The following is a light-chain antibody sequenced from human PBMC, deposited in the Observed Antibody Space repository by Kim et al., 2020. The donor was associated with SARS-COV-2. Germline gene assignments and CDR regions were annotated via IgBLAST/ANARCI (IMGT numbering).Light chain of an antibody. J-gene: IGLJ2*01. Sequence: SSELTQDPAVSVALGQTVRITCQGDSLTTYHATWYQQKAGQAPVRVFYDKDNRASGIPDRFSGSNSRNTASLTITGAQAEDEADYYCQSWDSNGNHVVFGGGTQLTVL. V-gene: IGLV3-19*02. CDR2: DKD. CDR1: SLTTYH. CDR3: QSWDSNGNHVV.